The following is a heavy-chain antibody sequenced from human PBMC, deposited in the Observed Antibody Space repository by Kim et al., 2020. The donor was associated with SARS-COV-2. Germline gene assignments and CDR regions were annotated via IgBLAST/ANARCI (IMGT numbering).Heavy chain of an antibody. D-gene: IGHD3-22*01. V-gene: IGHV7-4-1*02. J-gene: IGHJ4*02. Sequence: PGQGLEWMGWINTNTGNPTYAQDFTGRFVFSLDTSVSTAYLQISSLKAEDTAVYYCARDSPHYYDSSGYEYFDYWGQGTLVTVSS. CDR2: INTNTGNP. CDR3: ARDSPHYYDSSGYEYFDY.